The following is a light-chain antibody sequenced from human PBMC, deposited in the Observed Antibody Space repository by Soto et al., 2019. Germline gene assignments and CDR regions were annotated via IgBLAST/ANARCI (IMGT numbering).Light chain of an antibody. V-gene: IGKV1-39*01. CDR1: QGISTY. CDR2: AAS. CDR3: QQSYSTTWT. J-gene: IGKJ1*01. Sequence: IQMPQSPSSLSASVGDRVTITCRASQGISTYLNWYQQKPGKAPKLLIYAASSLQSGVPSRFSGSGSETDFTLTISSLQPEDFATYSCQQSYSTTWTFGQ.